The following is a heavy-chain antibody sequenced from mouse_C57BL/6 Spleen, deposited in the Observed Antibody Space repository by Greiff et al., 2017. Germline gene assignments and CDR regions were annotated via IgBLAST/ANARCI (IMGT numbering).Heavy chain of an antibody. CDR3: ARGGYGSSYVDYAMDY. D-gene: IGHD1-1*01. J-gene: IGHJ4*01. V-gene: IGHV14-2*01. Sequence: VQLQQSGAELVKPGASVKLSCTASGFNIKDYYMPWVKQRTEQGLEWIGRIDPEDGETKYAPKFQGKATITADTSSNTAYLQLSSLTSEDTAVYYCARGGYGSSYVDYAMDYWGQGTSVTVSS. CDR2: IDPEDGET. CDR1: GFNIKDYY.